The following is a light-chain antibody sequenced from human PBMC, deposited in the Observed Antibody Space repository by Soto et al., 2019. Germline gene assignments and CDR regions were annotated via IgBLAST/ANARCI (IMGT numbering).Light chain of an antibody. CDR1: QSVSSSY. J-gene: IGKJ2*01. CDR2: NAS. CDR3: QQFVGSSYT. V-gene: IGKV3-20*01. Sequence: ESVLTQSPGTLSLSPGERATLSCRASQSVSSSYLAWYQQKPGQAPRLLIYNASSRATGIPDRFSGSGSATDFSLNISRLEHEEFAVYYCQQFVGSSYTFGQGTKLEIK.